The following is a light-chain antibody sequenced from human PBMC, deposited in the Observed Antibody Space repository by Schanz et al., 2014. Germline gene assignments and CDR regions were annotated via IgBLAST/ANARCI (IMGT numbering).Light chain of an antibody. CDR3: HQYGISPFT. J-gene: IGKJ3*01. CDR1: QSVNSRY. Sequence: EIVLTQSPGTLSLSPGERATLSCRASQSVNSRYLAWFQQQPGQAPRLLIYGASIRATGIPDRFSGSGSGTDFTLTISRMEPEDFAVYYCHQYGISPFTFGPGTKVDIK. V-gene: IGKV3-20*01. CDR2: GAS.